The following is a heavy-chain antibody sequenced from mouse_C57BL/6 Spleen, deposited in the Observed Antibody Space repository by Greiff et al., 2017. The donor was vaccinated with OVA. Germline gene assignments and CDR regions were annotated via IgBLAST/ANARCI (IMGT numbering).Heavy chain of an antibody. Sequence: QVQLQQSGAELVRPGASVTLSCKASGYTFTDYEMHWVKQTPVHGLEWIGAIDPETGGTAYNQKFKGKAILTADKSSGTAYMELRSLTSEDSAVYYCTRIGPDHDGRFAYWGQGTLVTVSA. CDR1: GYTFTDYE. CDR3: TRIGPDHDGRFAY. J-gene: IGHJ3*01. V-gene: IGHV1-15*01. D-gene: IGHD2-12*01. CDR2: IDPETGGT.